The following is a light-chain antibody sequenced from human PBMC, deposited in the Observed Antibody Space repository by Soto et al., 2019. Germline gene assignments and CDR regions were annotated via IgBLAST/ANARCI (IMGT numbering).Light chain of an antibody. CDR3: QSYDSSLSVYV. V-gene: IGLV1-40*01. CDR2: GNN. J-gene: IGLJ1*01. Sequence: QSVLTQPPSVSGAPGQRVTISCTGSSSNIGAGYDVHWYQQLPGTAPKVLIYGNNNRPSGVPDRFSGSKSGTSASLAITGLQAADEADYYCQSYDSSLSVYVFGTGTKVTVL. CDR1: SSNIGAGYD.